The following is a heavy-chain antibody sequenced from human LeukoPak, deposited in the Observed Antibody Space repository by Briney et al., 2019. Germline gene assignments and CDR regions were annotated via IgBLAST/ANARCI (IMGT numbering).Heavy chain of an antibody. J-gene: IGHJ2*01. D-gene: IGHD3-16*01. CDR1: ESTFSDYS. V-gene: IGHV3-21*06. Sequence: KPGGSLRLSGAASESTFSDYSMSWVRQAPGKGLEWVSSISAGSNSKSYAGSLEGRLTISRYNAKNSLYLQMYNLKPEDTAVYYCARHPDFGSSYDWYFDLWGRGSLVIVS. CDR2: ISAGSNSK. CDR3: ARHPDFGSSYDWYFDL.